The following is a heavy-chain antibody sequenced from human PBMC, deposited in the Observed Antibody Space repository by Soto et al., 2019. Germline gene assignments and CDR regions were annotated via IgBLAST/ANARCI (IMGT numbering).Heavy chain of an antibody. V-gene: IGHV3-23*01. CDR2: ISGRGDST. D-gene: IGHD3-3*01. CDR3: ARDFASAIFGRFDP. CDR1: GLSFSSYA. J-gene: IGHJ5*02. Sequence: GGSLRLSCAASGLSFSSYAMNWVRQAPGKGLEWVSVISGRGDSTYYADSVKGRFTISGDNSQNTLYLQMNGLRAEDTAIYNCARDFASAIFGRFDPWGQGTLVTVSS.